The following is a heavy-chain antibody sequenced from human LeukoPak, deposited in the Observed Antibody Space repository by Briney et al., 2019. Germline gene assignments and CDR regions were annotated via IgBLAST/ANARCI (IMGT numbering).Heavy chain of an antibody. CDR3: ARGFTMVRGVILLPGAFDI. J-gene: IGHJ3*02. Sequence: PGGSLRLSCAASGFTFSSYGMSWVRQAPGKGLEWVSAISGSGGSTYYADSVKGRFTISRDNSKNTLYLQMNSLRAEDTAVYYCARGFTMVRGVILLPGAFDIWGQGTMVTVSS. CDR2: ISGSGGST. D-gene: IGHD3-10*01. CDR1: GFTFSSYG. V-gene: IGHV3-23*01.